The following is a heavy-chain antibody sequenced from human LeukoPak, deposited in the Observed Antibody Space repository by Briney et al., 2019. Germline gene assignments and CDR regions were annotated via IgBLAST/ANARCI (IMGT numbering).Heavy chain of an antibody. CDR3: XXXSYALSYYYYYYMDV. J-gene: IGHJ6*03. CDR1: GGSISSGGYS. Sequence: SETLSLTCAVSGGSISSGGYSWSWIRQPPGKGLEWIGYIYYSGSTYYNPSLKSRVTISVDTSKNQFSLKLSSVTAADTAVYXXXXXSYALSYYYYYYMDVWGKGTTVTISS. D-gene: IGHD5-18*01. CDR2: IYYSGST. V-gene: IGHV4-30-4*07.